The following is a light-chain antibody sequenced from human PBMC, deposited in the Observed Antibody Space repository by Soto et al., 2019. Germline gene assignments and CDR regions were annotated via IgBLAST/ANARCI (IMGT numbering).Light chain of an antibody. CDR3: QQLKSYVT. V-gene: IGKV1-9*01. Sequence: DIQMTQSPSTLSGSVGDRVTITCRASQTISNYLAWYQQKPGKTPRLLIYGATTLQSGVPSRFSGSGSGTDFALTISSLQPEDCATYYCQQLKSYVTFGQGTRLEIK. CDR2: GAT. CDR1: QTISNY. J-gene: IGKJ5*01.